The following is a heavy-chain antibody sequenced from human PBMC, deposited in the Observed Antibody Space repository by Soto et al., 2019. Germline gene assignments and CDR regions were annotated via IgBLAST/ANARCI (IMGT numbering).Heavy chain of an antibody. CDR2: INPSGGST. Sequence: ASVKVSCKASGYTFTSYYMHWVRQAPGQGLEWMGIINPSGGSTSYAQKFQGRVTMTRDTSASTAYMELSSLTSEDTAVYYCARGNLLLWFGEPQDYWGQGTLVTVSS. CDR1: GYTFTSYY. J-gene: IGHJ4*02. D-gene: IGHD3-10*01. CDR3: ARGNLLLWFGEPQDY. V-gene: IGHV1-46*01.